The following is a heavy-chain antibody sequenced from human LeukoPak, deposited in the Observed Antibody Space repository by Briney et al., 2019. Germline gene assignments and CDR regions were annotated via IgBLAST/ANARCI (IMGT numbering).Heavy chain of an antibody. D-gene: IGHD2-21*01. V-gene: IGHV1-18*04. CDR2: ISADNGNT. CDR1: GYTLSNHA. Sequence: ASVKVSCKGSGYTLSNHAFSWVRQAPGQGLEWMGWISADNGNTNHAQKFQGRVSLTTDTSTSTAYMELRSLRSDDTAVYYCARGGLHIAGAFDIWGQGTMVTVSS. CDR3: ARGGLHIAGAFDI. J-gene: IGHJ3*02.